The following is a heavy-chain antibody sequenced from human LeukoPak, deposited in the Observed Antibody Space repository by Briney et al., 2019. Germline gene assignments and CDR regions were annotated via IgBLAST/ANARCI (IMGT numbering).Heavy chain of an antibody. CDR3: ARDPQTYGRGTEYFQH. D-gene: IGHD4-17*01. CDR2: ISAYNGNT. V-gene: IGHV1-18*04. J-gene: IGHJ1*01. CDR1: GYTFTGYY. Sequence: GASVKVSCKASGYTFTGYYMHWVRQAPGQGLEWMGWISAYNGNTNYAQKHQGRVTMTTDTSTSTAYMELRSLRSDDTAVYYCARDPQTYGRGTEYFQHWGQGTLVTVSS.